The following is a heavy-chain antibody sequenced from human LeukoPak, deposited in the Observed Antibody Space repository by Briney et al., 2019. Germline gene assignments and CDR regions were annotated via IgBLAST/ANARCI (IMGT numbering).Heavy chain of an antibody. Sequence: SETLSLTCAVSGYSISSGYYWGWIRQPPGKGLEWIGSIYHSGSTYYNPSLKSRVTISVDTSKNQFSLKLSSVTAADTAVYHCAVGSSWVVAFDIWGQGTMVTVSS. CDR1: GYSISSGYY. V-gene: IGHV4-38-2*01. CDR2: IYHSGST. CDR3: AVGSSWVVAFDI. J-gene: IGHJ3*02. D-gene: IGHD6-13*01.